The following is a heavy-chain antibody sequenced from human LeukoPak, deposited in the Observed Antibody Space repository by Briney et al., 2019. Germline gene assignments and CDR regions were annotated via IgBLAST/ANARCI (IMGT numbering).Heavy chain of an antibody. CDR1: GFTFSDYY. CDR3: ARVDSYYDMDV. J-gene: IGHJ6*02. Sequence: GGSLRLSCAASGFTFSDYYMSWIRQAPGKGLEWVANMKQDGSEKYYVDSVKGRFTLSRDNAENSLYLQMNSLRAEDTAVYYCARVDSYYDMDVWGQGTTVTVSS. CDR2: MKQDGSEK. V-gene: IGHV3-7*01.